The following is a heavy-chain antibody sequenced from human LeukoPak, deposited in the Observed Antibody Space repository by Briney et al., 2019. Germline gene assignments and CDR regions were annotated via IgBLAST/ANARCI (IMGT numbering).Heavy chain of an antibody. CDR1: GFTFSDHF. D-gene: IGHD1-26*01. Sequence: GGSLRLSCAASGFTFSDHFMDWVRQAPGKGLEWVGRIRNKANSYTTEYAASVKGRFTISRDDSKNLVYLQMSSLKTEDTAVYFCAREMYSGSYFFGAFDIWGQGTMVTVSS. J-gene: IGHJ3*02. CDR3: AREMYSGSYFFGAFDI. CDR2: IRNKANSYTT. V-gene: IGHV3-72*01.